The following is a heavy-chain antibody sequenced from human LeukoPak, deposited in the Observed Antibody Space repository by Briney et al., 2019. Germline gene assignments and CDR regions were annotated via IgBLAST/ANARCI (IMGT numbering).Heavy chain of an antibody. CDR2: INHSGST. Sequence: SETLSLTCAVYGGSSSGYYWSWIRQPPGKGLEWIGEINHSGSTNYNPSLKSRVTISVDTSKNQFSLKLSSVTAADTAVYYCARARGYGDYPRGRYGMDVWGQGTTVTVSS. CDR1: GGSSSGYY. CDR3: ARARGYGDYPRGRYGMDV. V-gene: IGHV4-34*01. D-gene: IGHD4-17*01. J-gene: IGHJ6*02.